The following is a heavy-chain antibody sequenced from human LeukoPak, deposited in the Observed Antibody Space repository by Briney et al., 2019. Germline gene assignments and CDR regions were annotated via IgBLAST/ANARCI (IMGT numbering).Heavy chain of an antibody. CDR1: GGSINNNY. J-gene: IGHJ5*02. CDR3: ARLTGYSSESWFDP. CDR2: IYYSGST. V-gene: IGHV4-59*01. Sequence: SETLSLTCTVSGGSINNNYWSWIQQPPGKGLEWIGYIYYSGSTNYNPSLKSRVTISIHTSKNQFSLQLSSVTAADTAVYYCARLTGYSSESWFDPWGQGTLVTVSS. D-gene: IGHD3-9*01.